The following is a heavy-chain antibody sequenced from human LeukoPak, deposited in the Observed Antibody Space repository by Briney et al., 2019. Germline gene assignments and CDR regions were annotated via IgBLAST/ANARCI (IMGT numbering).Heavy chain of an antibody. CDR2: IDPSDSQT. D-gene: IGHD5-12*01. J-gene: IGHJ4*02. Sequence: GESLKISCKGFGNSFTKYWINWVRQMPGKGLEWMGRIDPSDSQTNYSPSFQGHVTISADKSITTAYLQWSSLKASDTGIYYCARAYSGYDSFGYWGQGTLVTVSS. V-gene: IGHV5-10-1*01. CDR1: GNSFTKYW. CDR3: ARAYSGYDSFGY.